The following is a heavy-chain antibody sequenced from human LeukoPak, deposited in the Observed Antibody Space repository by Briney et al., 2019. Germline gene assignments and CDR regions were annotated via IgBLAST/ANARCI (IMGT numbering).Heavy chain of an antibody. CDR1: GYTFTGYY. J-gene: IGHJ4*02. D-gene: IGHD6-13*01. CDR3: ARFQGNSSWSLGGFDY. Sequence: ASVKVSCKASGYTFTGYYMHWVRQAPGQGLEWMGSFNPNSGGTNYAQKFQGWVTMTRDTSISTAYMELSRLRSDDTAVYYCARFQGNSSWSLGGFDYWGQGTLVTVSS. V-gene: IGHV1-2*04. CDR2: FNPNSGGT.